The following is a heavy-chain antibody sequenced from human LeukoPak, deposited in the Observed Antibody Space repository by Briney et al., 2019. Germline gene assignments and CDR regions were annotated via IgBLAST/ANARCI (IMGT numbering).Heavy chain of an antibody. J-gene: IGHJ4*02. V-gene: IGHV4-59*01. Sequence: SETLSLTCTVSGDSLSSYYCSWLRQPPGKGLEWIGYIYYSGTTNYNPSLKSRVTITVDTSKNQFSLKLSSVTAADTAVYYCARHSSLAHFDHWGQGSLVTVSS. CDR2: IYYSGTT. CDR3: ARHSSLAHFDH. CDR1: GDSLSSYY.